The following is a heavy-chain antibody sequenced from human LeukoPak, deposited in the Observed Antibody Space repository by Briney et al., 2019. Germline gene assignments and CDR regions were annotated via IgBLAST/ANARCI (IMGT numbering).Heavy chain of an antibody. J-gene: IGHJ4*02. D-gene: IGHD3-9*01. CDR2: IKQDGSEK. V-gene: IGHV3-7*01. CDR3: ARVEDYDLLTGFDY. CDR1: GFTFSSYS. Sequence: GGSLRLSCAASGFTFSSYSMSWVRQAPGKGLEWVANIKQDGSEKYYVGSVKGRFTISRDNAKNSLYLQMNSLRAEDTAVYYCARVEDYDLLTGFDYWGQGTLVTVSS.